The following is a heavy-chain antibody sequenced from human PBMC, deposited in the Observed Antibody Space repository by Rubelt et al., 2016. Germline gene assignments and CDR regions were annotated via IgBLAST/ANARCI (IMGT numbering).Heavy chain of an antibody. CDR2: ISLNNGQA. D-gene: IGHD2-21*01. Sequence: QIELVQSGAEVKKPGASVKVSCKASGYSFDSYGIYWVRQAPGQGLEWMGGISLNNGQADYERGFRDRVTMTADTSTRTAYVRVRGLGPVASAVYCCARERCAWGQGAQVTVSS. CDR1: GYSFDSYG. CDR3: ARERCA. J-gene: IGHJ5*02. V-gene: IGHV1-18*01.